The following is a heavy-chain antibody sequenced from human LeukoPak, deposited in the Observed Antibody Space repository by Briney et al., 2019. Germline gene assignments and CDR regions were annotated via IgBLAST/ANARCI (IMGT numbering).Heavy chain of an antibody. CDR3: ARKLEVAPTDYFDY. D-gene: IGHD5-24*01. CDR2: ISANGGST. CDR1: GFTVSSYA. J-gene: IGHJ4*02. V-gene: IGHV3-23*01. Sequence: GGSLRLSCAASGFTVSSYAMSWVRQAPGKGLEWVSAISANGGSTYYADSVKGRFTISRDISKNTLYLQMSSLRAEDTALYYCARKLEVAPTDYFDYWGQGTLVTVSS.